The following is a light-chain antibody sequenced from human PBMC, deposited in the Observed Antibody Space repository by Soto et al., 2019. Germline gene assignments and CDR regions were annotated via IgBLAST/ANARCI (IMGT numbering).Light chain of an antibody. CDR2: DAS. Sequence: TQSPATLSVSPGEGATLSCRASQTVSSSSLAWYQQKPGQAPRLLIYDASIRATGIPARFSGSWSGTDFTLTITRLEPEDFAMYYCQQYSSSRTFGQGTKVDIK. CDR3: QQYSSSRT. J-gene: IGKJ1*01. CDR1: QTVSSSS. V-gene: IGKV3-20*01.